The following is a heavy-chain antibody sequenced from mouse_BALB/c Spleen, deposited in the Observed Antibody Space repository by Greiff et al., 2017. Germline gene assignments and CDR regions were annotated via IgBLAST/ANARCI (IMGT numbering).Heavy chain of an antibody. CDR2: IRLKSDNYAT. V-gene: IGHV6-6*02. CDR1: GFTFSSYW. CDR3: TKYGNPYYYAMDY. Sequence: EVKLVESGGGLVQPGGSMKLSCVASGFTFSSYWMSWVRQSPEKGLEWVAEIRLKSDNYATHYAESVKGKFTISRDDSKSRLYLQKNSLRAEDTGIYYCTKYGNPYYYAMDYWGQGTSVTVSS. J-gene: IGHJ4*01. D-gene: IGHD2-10*02.